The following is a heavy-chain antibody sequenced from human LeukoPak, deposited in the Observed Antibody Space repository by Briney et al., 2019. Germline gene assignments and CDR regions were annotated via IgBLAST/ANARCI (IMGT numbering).Heavy chain of an antibody. V-gene: IGHV4-39*01. D-gene: IGHD1-26*01. J-gene: IGHJ4*02. CDR1: GGSISSSSYY. Sequence: PSETLSLTCTVSGGSISSSSYYWGWIRQPPGKGLEWIGCIYYSGSTYYNPSLKSRVTISVDTSKNQFSLKLSSVTAADTAVYYCASNSGSYGGVDYWGQGTLVTVSS. CDR2: IYYSGST. CDR3: ASNSGSYGGVDY.